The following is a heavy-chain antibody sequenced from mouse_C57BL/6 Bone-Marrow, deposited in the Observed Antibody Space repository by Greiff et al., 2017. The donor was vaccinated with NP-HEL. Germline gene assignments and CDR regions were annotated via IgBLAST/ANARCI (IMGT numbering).Heavy chain of an antibody. J-gene: IGHJ2*01. V-gene: IGHV1-19*01. CDR2: INPYNGGT. D-gene: IGHD2-1*01. Sequence: EVKLVESGPVLVKPGASVKMSCKASGYTFTDYYMNWVKQSHGKSLEWIGVINPYNGGTSYNQKFKGKATLTVDKSSSTAYMELNSLTSEDSAVYYCARGGNPFDYWGQGTTLTVSS. CDR3: ARGGNPFDY. CDR1: GYTFTDYY.